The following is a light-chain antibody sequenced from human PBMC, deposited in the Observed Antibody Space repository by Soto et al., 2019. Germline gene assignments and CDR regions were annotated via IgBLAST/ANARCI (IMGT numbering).Light chain of an antibody. V-gene: IGLV2-14*01. Sequence: QSVRTQPASVSGSPGQSITISCTGSSSDVGGYKYVSWYQQHPGKALKLMIYDGSNRPSGVSHRFSGSKSGNTASLTISGLQAEDEADYYCSSFTSSTTYVFGTGTKVTVL. CDR3: SSFTSSTTYV. CDR2: DGS. J-gene: IGLJ1*01. CDR1: SSDVGGYKY.